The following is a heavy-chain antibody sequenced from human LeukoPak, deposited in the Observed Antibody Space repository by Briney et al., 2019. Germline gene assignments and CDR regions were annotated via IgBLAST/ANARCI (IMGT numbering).Heavy chain of an antibody. J-gene: IGHJ4*02. CDR1: AFIFRSYA. D-gene: IGHD5-18*01. V-gene: IGHV3-23*01. CDR3: AKGAASRGYTYVAN. CDR2: VSGSGGST. Sequence: GGSLSLSYAASAFIFRSYAMIGGRPAPREGVEWVSTVSGSGGSTYYADSVKGRFTISRDNSNNTLYLEMNSLRAEDTAVYYCAKGAASRGYTYVANWGQGTLVTVSS.